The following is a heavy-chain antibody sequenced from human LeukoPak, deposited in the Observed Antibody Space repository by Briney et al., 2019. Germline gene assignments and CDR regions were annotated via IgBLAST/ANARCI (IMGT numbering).Heavy chain of an antibody. CDR1: AFNFRFYA. V-gene: IGHV3-23*01. CDR2: ISNSGGVT. CDR3: ANIIDGSLGY. Sequence: GGSLRLSCAASAFNFRFYAMCWVRQAPGKGPEWVSAISNSGGVTYYGDSVKGRFTMSRDNSKNTLFLQMDSLRADDTAIYYCANIIDGSLGYRGQGTLVTVSS. J-gene: IGHJ4*02. D-gene: IGHD5-24*01.